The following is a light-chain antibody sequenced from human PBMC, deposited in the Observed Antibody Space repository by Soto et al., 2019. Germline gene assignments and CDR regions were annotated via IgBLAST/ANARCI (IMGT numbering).Light chain of an antibody. Sequence: QSVLTQPPSASGSPGQSVTISCTGTSSDVGGYNYVSWYQQHPDKAPRLIIYEVNKRPSGVPDRFSGSKSGNTASLTVSGLQADVEADYYCGSCEGGNKVVFGGGTQLTVL. CDR2: EVN. CDR3: GSCEGGNKVV. CDR1: SSDVGGYNY. J-gene: IGLJ2*01. V-gene: IGLV2-8*01.